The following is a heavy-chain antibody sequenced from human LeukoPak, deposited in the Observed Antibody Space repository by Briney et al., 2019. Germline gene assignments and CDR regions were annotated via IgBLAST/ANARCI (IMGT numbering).Heavy chain of an antibody. V-gene: IGHV4-59*01. Sequence: SETLSLTCTVSGGFISTYYWSWIRQPPGKALEWIGYIYYSGSTKYNPSLNSRVTISIDTSKKQFSLKLSSVTAADTAVYYCARGGSSGFDVWGQGTMVTVSS. CDR2: IYYSGST. CDR1: GGFISTYY. CDR3: ARGGSSGFDV. D-gene: IGHD3-16*01. J-gene: IGHJ3*01.